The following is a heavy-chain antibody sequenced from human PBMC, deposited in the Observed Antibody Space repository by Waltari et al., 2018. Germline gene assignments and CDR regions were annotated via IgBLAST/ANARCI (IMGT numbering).Heavy chain of an antibody. V-gene: IGHV1-2*02. Sequence: QVQLVQSGAEVKKPGASVKVSCKASGYTFTSYYMHWVRQAPGQGLEWMGIINPNTGGTKYAQKYQGRVTLTRDTSISTAYMELSSLGSDDMAVFYCARQAARNFDYWGQGTLVTVSS. J-gene: IGHJ4*02. CDR1: GYTFTSYY. CDR2: INPNTGGT. CDR3: ARQAARNFDY.